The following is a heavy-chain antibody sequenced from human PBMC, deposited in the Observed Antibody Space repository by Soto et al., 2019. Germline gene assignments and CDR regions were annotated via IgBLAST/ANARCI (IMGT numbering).Heavy chain of an antibody. D-gene: IGHD3-3*01. CDR3: ARTLLFSFGFHYDGMDV. CDR1: RYSVATYW. Sequence: GESMKISYQGSRYSVATYWIGWVRQMPGKDLESMGIIYPGDSDTRYSPSFQGQVTISADKSLSTAYLQWTSLKDSDTALYYCARTLLFSFGFHYDGMDVWGQGTSVTVSS. CDR2: IYPGDSDT. J-gene: IGHJ6*02. V-gene: IGHV5-51*01.